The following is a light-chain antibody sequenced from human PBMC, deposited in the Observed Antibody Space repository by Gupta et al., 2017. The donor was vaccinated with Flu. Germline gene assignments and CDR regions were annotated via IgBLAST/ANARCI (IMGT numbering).Light chain of an antibody. CDR1: SPNIGAGYD. J-gene: IGLJ3*02. CDR3: QSYDSSLREV. V-gene: IGLV1-40*01. CDR2: GYI. Sequence: QSVLTQPPSVSGAPGQRVTISCTGTSPNIGAGYDVHWYQQLPGTAPKLLIYGYINRPSGVPDRFSGSKSGTSAFLAITGLQAEDEADYYCQSYDSSLREVFGGGTKLTVL.